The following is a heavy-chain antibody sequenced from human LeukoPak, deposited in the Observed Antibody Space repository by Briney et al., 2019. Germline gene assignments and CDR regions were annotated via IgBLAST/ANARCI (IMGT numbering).Heavy chain of an antibody. Sequence: PGGSLRLSCAASGFTFSSYSMNWVRQAPGEGLEWVSSISSSSSYIYYADSVKGRFTISRDNAKNSLYLQMNSLRAEDTAVYYCARERDCSSTSCYGLKIGYFDYWGQGTLVTVSS. CDR1: GFTFSSYS. J-gene: IGHJ4*02. CDR2: ISSSSSYI. CDR3: ARERDCSSTSCYGLKIGYFDY. V-gene: IGHV3-21*01. D-gene: IGHD2-2*01.